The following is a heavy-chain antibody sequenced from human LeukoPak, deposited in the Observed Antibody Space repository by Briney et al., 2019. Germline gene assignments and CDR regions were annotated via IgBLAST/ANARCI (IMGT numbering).Heavy chain of an antibody. Sequence: PGTSLRLSCAASGFIFSHRGMHWVRQAPGKGLEWVAVIWYDESQKYYADSVKGRFTISRDNSKNTLYLQMNSLRAEDTAVYYCAKELETPYSSGWYPFDYWGQGTLVTVSS. D-gene: IGHD6-19*01. V-gene: IGHV3-33*06. CDR1: GFIFSHRG. J-gene: IGHJ4*02. CDR2: IWYDESQK. CDR3: AKELETPYSSGWYPFDY.